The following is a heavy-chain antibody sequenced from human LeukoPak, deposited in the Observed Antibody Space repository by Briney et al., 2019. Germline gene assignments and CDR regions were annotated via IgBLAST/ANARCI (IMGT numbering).Heavy chain of an antibody. Sequence: GASVKVSCKASGGGSFSNYALSWVRQAPGQGLEWMAGIIPILRTPNYAQRFQGRLTITTDESTSTAYMELSSLRSEDTAVYYCARGKSPTVATPFDYWGQGTLVTVSS. D-gene: IGHD4-23*01. CDR3: ARGKSPTVATPFDY. V-gene: IGHV1-69*05. J-gene: IGHJ4*02. CDR1: GGGSFSNYA. CDR2: IIPILRTP.